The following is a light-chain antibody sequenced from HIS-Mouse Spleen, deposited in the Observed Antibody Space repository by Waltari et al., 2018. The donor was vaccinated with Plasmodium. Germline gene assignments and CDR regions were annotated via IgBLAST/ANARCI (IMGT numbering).Light chain of an antibody. V-gene: IGLV3-1*01. CDR2: QDS. CDR3: QAWDSSTGV. J-gene: IGLJ2*01. Sequence: SYELTQPPSVSVSPGQTASLTCPGDKLGAKYACWYQQKPGQSPVLVIYQDSKRPSGIPERFSGSNSGNTATLTISGTQAMDEADYYCQAWDSSTGVFGGGTKLTVL. CDR1: KLGAKY.